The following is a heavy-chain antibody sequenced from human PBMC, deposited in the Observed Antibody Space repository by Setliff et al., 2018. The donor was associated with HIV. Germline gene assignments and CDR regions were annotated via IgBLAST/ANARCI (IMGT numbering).Heavy chain of an antibody. CDR2: IYYSGST. CDR1: GDSVSSRSYY. J-gene: IGHJ4*02. Sequence: ETLSLTCTVSGDSVSSRSYYWSWIRQPPGKGLEWIGYIYYSGSTNYNPSLKSRVTISVDTSKNQFSLKLSSVTAADTAVYYCARFDGSRVPAADYYFDYWGQGTLVTVS. D-gene: IGHD2-2*01. V-gene: IGHV4-61*01. CDR3: ARFDGSRVPAADYYFDY.